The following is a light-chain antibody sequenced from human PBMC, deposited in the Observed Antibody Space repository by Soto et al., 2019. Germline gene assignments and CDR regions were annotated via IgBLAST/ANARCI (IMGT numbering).Light chain of an antibody. CDR2: GAS. Sequence: EIVMTQSPATLSVSPGERATLSCRASQTVGRNLAWYQQKPGQAPRLLIYGASTRATGIPGSFSGSGSGTEFTLTISSLQSEDFAVYYCQQYNNWPPTFGQGTKVEIK. V-gene: IGKV3-15*01. J-gene: IGKJ1*01. CDR3: QQYNNWPPT. CDR1: QTVGRN.